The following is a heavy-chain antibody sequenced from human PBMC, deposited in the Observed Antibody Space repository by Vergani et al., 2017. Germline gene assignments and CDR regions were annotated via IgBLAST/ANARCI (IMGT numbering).Heavy chain of an antibody. CDR1: GDSISSNNC. Sequence: QVQLQESGPGLVKPPGTLSLTCAVSGDSISSNNCWTWVRQPPGKGLEWIGEICHTEDTKYSPSLKSRVTVSVDESRNVFSLRLNSGTAADTAVYYCATSGYRRWGYYLDYWGEGSKVTISS. CDR2: ICHTEDT. D-gene: IGHD2-2*02. V-gene: IGHV4-4*03. J-gene: IGHJ4*02. CDR3: ATSGYRRWGYYLDY.